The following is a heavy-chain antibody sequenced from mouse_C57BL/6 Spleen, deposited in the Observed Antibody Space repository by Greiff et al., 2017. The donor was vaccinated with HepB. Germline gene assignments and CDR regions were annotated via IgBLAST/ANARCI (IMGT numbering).Heavy chain of an antibody. V-gene: IGHV1-69*01. J-gene: IGHJ1*03. D-gene: IGHD1-1*01. CDR3: ATKLLRYFDV. CDR1: GYTFTSYW. Sequence: QVQLQHPGAELVMPGASVKLSCKASGYTFTSYWMHWVKQRPGQGLEWIGEIDPSDSYTNYNQKFKGKSTLTVDKSSSTAYMQLSSLTSEDSAVYYCATKLLRYFDVWGTGTTVTVSS. CDR2: IDPSDSYT.